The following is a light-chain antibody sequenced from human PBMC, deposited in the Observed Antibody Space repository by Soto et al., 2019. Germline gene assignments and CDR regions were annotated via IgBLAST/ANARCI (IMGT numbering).Light chain of an antibody. CDR2: KAS. CDR1: QSIDNW. J-gene: IGKJ2*01. CDR3: QQYNIYSPYT. Sequence: DAQMTQSPSTLSASVGDRVTITCRVSQSIDNWLAWYQQKPGKAPTLLIYKASTLQSGVPSRFSGSGWGTEFTLTISSLQPDDFATYYCQQYNIYSPYTFGQGTRLAIK. V-gene: IGKV1-5*03.